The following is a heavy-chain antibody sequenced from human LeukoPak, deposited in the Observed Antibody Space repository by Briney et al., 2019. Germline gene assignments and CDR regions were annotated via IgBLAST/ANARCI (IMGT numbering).Heavy chain of an antibody. J-gene: IGHJ4*02. CDR3: AREGIAAGSFCFEY. CDR1: GGSISSYY. D-gene: IGHD6-13*01. Sequence: SETLSLTCTVSGGSISSYYWSWIRQPAGKGLEWIGRIYTSGSTNYNPSLKSRVTMSVDTSKNQFSLKLSSVTAADTAVYYCAREGIAAGSFCFEYWGQGTLVTVSS. CDR2: IYTSGST. V-gene: IGHV4-4*07.